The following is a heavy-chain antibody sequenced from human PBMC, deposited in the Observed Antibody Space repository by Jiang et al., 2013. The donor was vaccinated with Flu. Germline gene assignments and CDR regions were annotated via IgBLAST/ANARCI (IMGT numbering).Heavy chain of an antibody. CDR1: GGSISSSNW. J-gene: IGHJ2*01. CDR2: IYHSGST. D-gene: IGHD1-1*01. V-gene: IGHV4-4*02. CDR3: ARDLDLDTTYWYFDL. Sequence: GSGLVKPSGTLSLTCAVSGGSISSSNWWSWVRQPPGKGLEWIGEIYHSGSTNYNPSLKSRVTISVDKSKNQFSLKLSSVTAADTAVYYCARDLDLDTTYWYFDLWGRGTLVTVSS.